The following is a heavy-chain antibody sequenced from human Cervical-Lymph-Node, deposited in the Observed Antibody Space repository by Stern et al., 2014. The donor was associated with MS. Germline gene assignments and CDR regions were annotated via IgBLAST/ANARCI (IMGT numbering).Heavy chain of an antibody. CDR2: IWYDGSND. V-gene: IGHV3-33*03. D-gene: IGHD6-19*01. J-gene: IGHJ5*02. CDR3: VAYASGDNINH. Sequence: VQLVESGGGVVQPGRSLRLSCAASGFTFRRNGMHWVRQAPGKGLEWVAVIWYDGSNDNDGDSGKVRFTISRDNSKNTLYLQMNSLRVEDTAVYYCVAYASGDNINHWGQGTLVTVSS. CDR1: GFTFRRNG.